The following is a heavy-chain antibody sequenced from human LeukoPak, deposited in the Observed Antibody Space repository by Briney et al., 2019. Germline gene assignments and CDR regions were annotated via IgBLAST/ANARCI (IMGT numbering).Heavy chain of an antibody. Sequence: GSLRLSCAASGFTFSDYYMGWIRQAPGRGPEWIGETYHSGSTNYNPSLKSRVTISVDKSKNQFSLNLSSVTAADTAVYYCARDRRYYDSSAYIRGFDYWGQGTLVTVSS. J-gene: IGHJ4*02. CDR1: GFTFSDYY. D-gene: IGHD3-22*01. CDR2: TYHSGST. V-gene: IGHV4-34*01. CDR3: ARDRRYYDSSAYIRGFDY.